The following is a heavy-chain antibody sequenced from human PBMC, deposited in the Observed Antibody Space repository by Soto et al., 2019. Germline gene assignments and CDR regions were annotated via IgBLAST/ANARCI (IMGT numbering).Heavy chain of an antibody. Sequence: QMQLQESGPGLVKPSGTLSLTCAVSSGSISSSNWWSWVRQPPGKGLEWIGEIYHSGSTNYNPSLKSRVTISVDKSKNQFSLKLSSVTAADTAVYYCERVQAARDYYYYYMDVWGKGTTVTVSS. V-gene: IGHV4-4*02. CDR3: ERVQAARDYYYYYMDV. J-gene: IGHJ6*03. CDR2: IYHSGST. D-gene: IGHD6-6*01. CDR1: SGSISSSNW.